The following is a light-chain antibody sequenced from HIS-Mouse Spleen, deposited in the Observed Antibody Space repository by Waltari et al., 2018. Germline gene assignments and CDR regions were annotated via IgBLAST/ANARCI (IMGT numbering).Light chain of an antibody. CDR3: QQLNSYPPT. Sequence: DIVMTQSPDSLAVSLGERATINCKSSQSVLYSSNNKNYLAWYQQKPGQPPKLLIYWASTRESGVPSRFSGSGSGTEFTLTISSLQPEDFATYYCQQLNSYPPTFGQGTKVEIK. CDR2: WAS. CDR1: QSVLYSSNNKNY. V-gene: IGKV4-1*01. J-gene: IGKJ1*01.